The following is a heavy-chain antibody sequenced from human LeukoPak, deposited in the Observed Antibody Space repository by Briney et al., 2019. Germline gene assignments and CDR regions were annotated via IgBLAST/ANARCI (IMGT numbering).Heavy chain of an antibody. J-gene: IGHJ4*02. Sequence: GGSLRLSCAAFGFTFSSYAMHWVRQAPGKGLEWVAVISYDGSNKYYADSVKGRFTISRDNAKNSLYLQMNSLRAEDTAVYYCARSVIVADTTRGFDYWGQGILVTVSS. CDR2: ISYDGSNK. V-gene: IGHV3-30*04. CDR1: GFTFSSYA. CDR3: ARSVIVADTTRGFDY. D-gene: IGHD2/OR15-2a*01.